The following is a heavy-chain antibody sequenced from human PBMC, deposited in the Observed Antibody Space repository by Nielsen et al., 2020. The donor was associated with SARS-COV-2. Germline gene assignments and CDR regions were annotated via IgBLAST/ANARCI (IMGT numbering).Heavy chain of an antibody. D-gene: IGHD5-18*01. CDR2: IYSGGST. V-gene: IGHV3-53*01. J-gene: IGHJ4*02. CDR1: GFTVSSNY. Sequence: GESLKISCTASGFTVSSNYMSWVRQAPGKGLEWVSVIYSGGSTFYADSVNGRFTISGDNSKNTLYLQMNSLRTDDTAVYFCARGGTAMASDSWGQGTLVTVS. CDR3: ARGGTAMASDS.